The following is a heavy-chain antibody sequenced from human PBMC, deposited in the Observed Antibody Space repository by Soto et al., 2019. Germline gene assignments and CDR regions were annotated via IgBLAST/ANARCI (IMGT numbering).Heavy chain of an antibody. CDR2: IWYDGSKK. CDR1: GFTFSSYG. CDR3: ARGSEGNAFDI. V-gene: IGHV3-33*01. D-gene: IGHD3-10*01. J-gene: IGHJ3*02. Sequence: SCAASGFTFSSYGMHCVRQAPGKGLEWVALIWYDGSKKYYADSVKGRFTISRDDSKNTLYLQMNSLRADDRAVYYCARGSEGNAFDIWGQGTMVTVSS.